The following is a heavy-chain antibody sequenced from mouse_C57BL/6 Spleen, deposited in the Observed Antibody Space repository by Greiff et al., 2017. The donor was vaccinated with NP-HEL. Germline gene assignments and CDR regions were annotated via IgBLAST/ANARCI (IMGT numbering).Heavy chain of an antibody. V-gene: IGHV1-64*01. CDR3: ASDYSSYGYAMDY. CDR2: IHPNSGST. D-gene: IGHD2-5*01. CDR1: GYTFTSYW. J-gene: IGHJ4*01. Sequence: QVQLKQPGAELVKPGASVKLSCKASGYTFTSYWMHWVKQRPGQGLEWIGMIHPNSGSTNYNEKFKSKATLTVDKSSSTAYMQLSSLTSEDSAVYYCASDYSSYGYAMDYWGQGTSVTVSS.